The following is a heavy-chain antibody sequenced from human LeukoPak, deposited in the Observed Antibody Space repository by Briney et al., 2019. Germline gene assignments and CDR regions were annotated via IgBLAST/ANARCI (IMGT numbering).Heavy chain of an antibody. D-gene: IGHD6-13*01. CDR2: IYYSGST. Sequence: PSETLSLTSTVSGGSISSYYWSWLRQPPGKGLEWCGYIYYSGSTNYNPTPKSRVTISVGTPKYQYSLKLSSVTAADTAVYYCAGERGPYSSSWVDYWGQGTLVTVSS. V-gene: IGHV4-59*01. CDR3: AGERGPYSSSWVDY. CDR1: GGSISSYY. J-gene: IGHJ4*02.